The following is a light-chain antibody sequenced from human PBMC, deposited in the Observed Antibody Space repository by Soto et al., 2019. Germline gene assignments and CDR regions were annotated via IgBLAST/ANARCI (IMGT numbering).Light chain of an antibody. J-gene: IGKJ4*01. CDR3: HQYYNWPLT. CDR2: GAS. V-gene: IGKV3-15*01. CDR1: QSVSTS. Sequence: EIVMTQSPATLSVSPGERVTLSCRASQSVSTSLAWYQQKPGQPPRLLFYGASTRATDVPARFSGSGSGTDFTLTIYSLQSEDFAVFYCHQYYNWPLTFGGGTKVDIK.